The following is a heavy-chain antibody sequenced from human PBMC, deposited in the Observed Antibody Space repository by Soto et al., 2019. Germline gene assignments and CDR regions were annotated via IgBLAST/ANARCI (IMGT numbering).Heavy chain of an antibody. CDR1: GGSISSGGYY. V-gene: IGHV4-31*03. CDR3: AGVAWLGYAFDI. CDR2: IYYSGST. Sequence: PSETPSLTCTVSGGSISSGGYYWSWIRQHPGKGLEWIGYIYYSGSTYYNPSLKSRVTISVDTSKNQFSLKLSSVTAADTAVYYCAGVAWLGYAFDIWGQGTMVTVSS. D-gene: IGHD3-3*01. J-gene: IGHJ3*02.